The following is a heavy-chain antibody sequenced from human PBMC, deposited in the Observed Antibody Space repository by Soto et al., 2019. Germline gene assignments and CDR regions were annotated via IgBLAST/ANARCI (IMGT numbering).Heavy chain of an antibody. J-gene: IGHJ4*02. Sequence: GGSLRLSCAASGFTFSSYAMHWVRQAPGKGLEWVAVISYDGSNKYYADSVKGRFTISRDNSKNTLYLQMNSLRAEDTAVYYCARDEITIFGVVPPPHWGQGTLVTVSS. CDR3: ARDEITIFGVVPPPH. D-gene: IGHD3-3*01. CDR2: ISYDGSNK. CDR1: GFTFSSYA. V-gene: IGHV3-30-3*01.